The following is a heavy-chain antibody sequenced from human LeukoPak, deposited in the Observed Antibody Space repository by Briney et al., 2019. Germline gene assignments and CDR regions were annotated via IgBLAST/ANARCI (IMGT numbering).Heavy chain of an antibody. CDR3: ARGAYSSSWRYYYYGMDV. D-gene: IGHD6-13*01. CDR2: IKQDGSEK. V-gene: IGHV3-7*05. J-gene: IGHJ6*02. Sequence: SCKASGYTFTSYGSSWVRQAPGKGLEWVANIKQDGSEKYYVDSVKGRFTISRDNAKNSLYLQMNSLRAEDTAVYYCARGAYSSSWRYYYYGMDVWGQGTTVTVSS. CDR1: GYTFTSYG.